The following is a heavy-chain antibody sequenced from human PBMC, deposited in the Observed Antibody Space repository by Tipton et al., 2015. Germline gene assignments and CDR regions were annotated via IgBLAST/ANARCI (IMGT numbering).Heavy chain of an antibody. J-gene: IGHJ6*02. Sequence: QSGAEVKRPGSSVRVSCQASGDTLLAYGITWVRQAPGRGLEWMGGVMTIFDFHDISPTFKDRVTFTTDESTDTVHMEMSRLTPDDTAVYYCAAVPDFRRGGTFYGMDVWGQGTTVTVSS. V-gene: IGHV1-69*05. CDR1: GDTLLAYG. D-gene: IGHD3-3*01. CDR3: AAVPDFRRGGTFYGMDV. CDR2: VMTIFDFH.